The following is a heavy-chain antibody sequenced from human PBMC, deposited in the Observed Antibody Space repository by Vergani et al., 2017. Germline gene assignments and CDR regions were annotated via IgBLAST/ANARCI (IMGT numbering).Heavy chain of an antibody. V-gene: IGHV3-30*02. D-gene: IGHD1-1*01. CDR2: IRYDGSNK. Sequence: QVQLVESGGGVVQPGRSLRLSCAASGFTFSSYGMHWVRQAPGKGLEWVAFIRYDGSNKYYADSVKGRFTISRDNSKNTLYLQMNSLRAEDTAVYYCAKALLVGAGPNDDAFDIWGQGTMVTVSS. CDR1: GFTFSSYG. J-gene: IGHJ3*02. CDR3: AKALLVGAGPNDDAFDI.